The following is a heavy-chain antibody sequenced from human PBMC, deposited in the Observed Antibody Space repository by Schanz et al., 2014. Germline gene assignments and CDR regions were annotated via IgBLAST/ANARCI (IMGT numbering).Heavy chain of an antibody. V-gene: IGHV3-23*01. CDR1: GFTFSSYA. Sequence: EVQLLESGGGLVQPGGSLRLSCAASGFTFSSYAMTWVRQAPGMGLEWVSSINTGGDSTYYADSVKGRFTISRDNSRDTVYLQMNSLRADDTAMYYCAKDAPYPFDLWGRGTLITVSS. J-gene: IGHJ2*01. CDR3: AKDAPYPFDL. CDR2: INTGGDST.